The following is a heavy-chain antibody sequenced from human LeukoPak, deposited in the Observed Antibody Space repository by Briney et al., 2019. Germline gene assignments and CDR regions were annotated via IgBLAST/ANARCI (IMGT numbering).Heavy chain of an antibody. CDR1: GFTFSSYW. D-gene: IGHD4-17*01. J-gene: IGHJ4*02. CDR3: ARGGTTVTPKNFDY. V-gene: IGHV3-7*01. CDR2: IKQDGSQK. Sequence: GGSLRLSCVGSGFTFSSYWMSWVRQAPGKGLEWVANIKQDGSQKYYVDSVKGRFTISRDNANNSLNLQMNSLRAEDTAVYYYARGGTTVTPKNFDYWGQGTLVTVSS.